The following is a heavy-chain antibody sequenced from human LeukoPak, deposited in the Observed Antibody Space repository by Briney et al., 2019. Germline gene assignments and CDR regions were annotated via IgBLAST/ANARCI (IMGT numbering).Heavy chain of an antibody. J-gene: IGHJ4*02. Sequence: GGSLRLSCAASGFTFSSYAMNWVRQAPGKGLEWVSTISGSIGSTYYADSVKGRFTISRDNAKNSLYLQMNSLRAEDTAVYYCAREDYDILTAPSFDYWGQGTLVTVSS. V-gene: IGHV3-23*01. CDR1: GFTFSSYA. D-gene: IGHD3-9*01. CDR2: ISGSIGST. CDR3: AREDYDILTAPSFDY.